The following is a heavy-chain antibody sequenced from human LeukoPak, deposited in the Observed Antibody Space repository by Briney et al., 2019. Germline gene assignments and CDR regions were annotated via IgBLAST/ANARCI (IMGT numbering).Heavy chain of an antibody. CDR1: GFTFSAHC. J-gene: IGHJ5*02. D-gene: IGHD1-26*01. CDR2: INNQGNSCAT. Sequence: GGSLRLSCAASGFTFSAHCMDWVRQAPGKGLEWVGRINNQGNSCATEYAASVKGRFIISRDDSKSIAYLQMNSLKTEDTAVYYCTRDNSGNWFDPWGQGTLVTVSS. V-gene: IGHV3-72*01. CDR3: TRDNSGNWFDP.